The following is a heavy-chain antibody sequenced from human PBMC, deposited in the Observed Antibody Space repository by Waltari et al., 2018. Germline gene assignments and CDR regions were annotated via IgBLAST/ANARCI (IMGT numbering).Heavy chain of an antibody. D-gene: IGHD5-18*01. CDR3: AAEPYSYGYFNY. V-gene: IGHV4-4*07. Sequence: QVQLQASGPGVLKPSETLSLTCAVSGGSVSHFYWSWIRRPAGKGLEWIGRFHISGSTSYNPTLASRVTLSLDTSKNQFSLRLKSVTAADTATYYCAAEPYSYGYFNYWGQGTLVTVSA. J-gene: IGHJ4*02. CDR2: FHISGST. CDR1: GGSVSHFY.